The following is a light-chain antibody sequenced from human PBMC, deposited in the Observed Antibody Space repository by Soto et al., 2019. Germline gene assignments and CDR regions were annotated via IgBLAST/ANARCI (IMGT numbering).Light chain of an antibody. CDR2: AAS. Sequence: DIQMTQSPSSLSASVGDRVTITCRASQTISSYLNWYQQKPGKAPKLLIYAASSLQSGVPSTFSGSGSGTDFTLTISSLQPEDFATYYCQQYNSYSWTFGQGTKVDIK. CDR3: QQYNSYSWT. CDR1: QTISSY. V-gene: IGKV1-39*01. J-gene: IGKJ1*01.